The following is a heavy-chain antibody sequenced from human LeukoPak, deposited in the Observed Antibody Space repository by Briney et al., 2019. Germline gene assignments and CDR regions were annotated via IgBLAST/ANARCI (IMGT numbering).Heavy chain of an antibody. Sequence: PSETLSLTCTVSGGSISSDYWSWIRQPAGEGLEWIWRIYTSGSTNYNPSLKSRVTISVDKSKNQFSLKLSSVTAADTAVYYCATQYYYGSGYPFDPWGQGTLVTVSS. J-gene: IGHJ5*02. D-gene: IGHD3-10*01. V-gene: IGHV4-4*07. CDR2: IYTSGST. CDR1: GGSISSDY. CDR3: ATQYYYGSGYPFDP.